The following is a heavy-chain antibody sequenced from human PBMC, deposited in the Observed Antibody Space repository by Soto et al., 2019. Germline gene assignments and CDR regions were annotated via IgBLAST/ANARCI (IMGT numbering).Heavy chain of an antibody. Sequence: GGSLRLSCAASGFSFSTCWMSWVRQAPGKGLEWVANIKQDGSDKYYVDSVKGRFTISRDNAKNSLYLQMNGLRAEDTAGYYSGRGKSLVGHYWGQGTLVPVSS. CDR3: GRGKSLVGHY. V-gene: IGHV3-7*05. CDR2: IKQDGSDK. CDR1: GFSFSTCW. D-gene: IGHD1-26*01. J-gene: IGHJ4*02.